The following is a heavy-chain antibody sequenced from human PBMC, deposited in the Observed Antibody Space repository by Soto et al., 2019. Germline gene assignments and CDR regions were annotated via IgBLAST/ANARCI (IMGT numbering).Heavy chain of an antibody. J-gene: IGHJ6*02. D-gene: IGHD3-22*01. CDR1: GYTFTSYG. V-gene: IGHV1-69*13. Sequence: SVKVSCKASGYTFTSYGISWVRQAPGQGLEWMGGIIPIFGTANYAQKFQGRVTITADESTSTAYMELSSLRSEDTAVYYCASRGIVVVITDPYYGMDVWGQGTTVTVSS. CDR3: ASRGIVVVITDPYYGMDV. CDR2: IIPIFGTA.